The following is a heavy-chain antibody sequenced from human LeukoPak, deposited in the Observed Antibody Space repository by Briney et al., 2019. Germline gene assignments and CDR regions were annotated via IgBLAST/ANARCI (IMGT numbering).Heavy chain of an antibody. V-gene: IGHV3-7*01. J-gene: IGHJ4*02. CDR2: IKQDGSEK. Sequence: GGSLRLSCAASGFIFSSYWMSWVRQAPGKGLEWVANIKQDGSEKYYVDSVKGRFTISRDNAKNSLYLQMNSLRAEDTAVYYCAREPIRQQLASFDYWGQGTLVTVSS. D-gene: IGHD6-13*01. CDR3: AREPIRQQLASFDY. CDR1: GFIFSSYW.